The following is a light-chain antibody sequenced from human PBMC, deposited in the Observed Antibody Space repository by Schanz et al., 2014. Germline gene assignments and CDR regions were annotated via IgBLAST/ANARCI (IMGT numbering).Light chain of an antibody. J-gene: IGKJ1*01. Sequence: EIVLTQSPGTLSLSPGERATLSCRASQSVSSSYLAWYQQKPGQAPRLLIYGASSRATGIPDRFSGSGSGTDFTLTISRLEPEDFAVYYCQQYGSSFWTFGQGTKVEI. CDR3: QQYGSSFWT. CDR2: GAS. V-gene: IGKV3-20*01. CDR1: QSVSSSY.